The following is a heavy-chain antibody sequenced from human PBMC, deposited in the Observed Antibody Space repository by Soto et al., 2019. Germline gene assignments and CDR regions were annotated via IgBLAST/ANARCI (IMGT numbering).Heavy chain of an antibody. CDR2: IYYSGST. CDR1: GGSISSGGYY. CDR3: ARGGRRDGYHYYPRPFDY. Sequence: QVQLQESGPGLVKPSQTLSLTCTVSGGSISSGGYYWSWIRQHPGKGLEWIGYIYYSGSTYYNPSLKRRVTISVDTSKNQFSLKLSSVTAADTAVYYCARGGRRDGYHYYPRPFDYWGQGTLVTVSS. D-gene: IGHD5-12*01. J-gene: IGHJ4*02. V-gene: IGHV4-31*03.